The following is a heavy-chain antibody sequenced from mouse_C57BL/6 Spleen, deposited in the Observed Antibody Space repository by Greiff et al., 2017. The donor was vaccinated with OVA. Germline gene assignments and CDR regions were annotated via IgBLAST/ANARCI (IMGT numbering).Heavy chain of an antibody. V-gene: IGHV1-54*01. J-gene: IGHJ2*01. CDR3: AKRGEGDY. CDR1: GYAFTNYL. CDR2: INPGSGGT. Sequence: QVQLQQSGAELVRPGTSVKVSCKASGYAFTNYLLEWVKQRPGQGLVWIGVINPGSGGTNYNEKFKGKATLTADKSSSTAYMQLSSLTSEDSAVYFCAKRGEGDYWGQGTTLSVSS.